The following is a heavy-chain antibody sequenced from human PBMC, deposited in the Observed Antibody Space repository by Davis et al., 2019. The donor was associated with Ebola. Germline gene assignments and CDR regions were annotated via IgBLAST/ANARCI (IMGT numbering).Heavy chain of an antibody. CDR2: IKQDGSEK. J-gene: IGHJ4*02. CDR3: ARQAGN. D-gene: IGHD1-1*01. Sequence: ETLSLTCAVYGGSFSGYYWSWVRQAPGKGLEWVANIKQDGSEKYYVDSVKGRFTISRDNAKNSLYLQMNSLRAEDTAVYYCARQAGNWGQGTLVTVSS. CDR1: GGSFSGYY. V-gene: IGHV3-7*03.